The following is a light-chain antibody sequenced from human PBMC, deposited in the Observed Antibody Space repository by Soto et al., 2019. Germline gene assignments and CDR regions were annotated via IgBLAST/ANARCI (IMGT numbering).Light chain of an antibody. J-gene: IGKJ2*01. Sequence: EIVLTQSPATLSLSPGERATLSCRASQSVSSYLAWYQQKPGQAPRLLIYDASNRATGIPARFSGSGSGTDFSLTISRLEPEDFAVYYSQQRSNWPMYTFGQGTKLEIK. CDR3: QQRSNWPMYT. CDR2: DAS. V-gene: IGKV3-11*01. CDR1: QSVSSY.